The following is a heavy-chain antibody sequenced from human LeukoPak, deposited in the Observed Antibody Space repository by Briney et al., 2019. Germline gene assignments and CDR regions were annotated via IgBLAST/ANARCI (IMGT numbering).Heavy chain of an antibody. CDR3: VRVPPWGGDSEDN. D-gene: IGHD2-21*02. CDR1: GFIVSSNY. V-gene: IGHV3-66*01. Sequence: WGSLRLSCAAAGFIVSSNYMNWVRQAPWKGLEWVAVFYSGGNTYYADSVKRRFTISRDNSKNMLYLQVNSVRAEDTDVYYCVRVPPWGGDSEDNWGQGTLVTVSS. CDR2: FYSGGNT. J-gene: IGHJ4*02.